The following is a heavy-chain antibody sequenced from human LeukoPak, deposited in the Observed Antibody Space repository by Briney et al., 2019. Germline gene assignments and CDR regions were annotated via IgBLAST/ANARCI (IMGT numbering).Heavy chain of an antibody. J-gene: IGHJ4*02. CDR3: ARVHCSGGSCYSVNFDY. CDR2: IKQDGSEK. V-gene: IGHV3-7*01. D-gene: IGHD2-15*01. CDR1: GFTFSSYW. Sequence: AGGSLRLSCAASGFTFSSYWMSWVRQAPGKGLEWVASIKQDGSEKYYVDSVKGRFTISRDNAKNSLYLQMNSLRAEDTAVYYCARVHCSGGSCYSVNFDYWGRGTLVTVSS.